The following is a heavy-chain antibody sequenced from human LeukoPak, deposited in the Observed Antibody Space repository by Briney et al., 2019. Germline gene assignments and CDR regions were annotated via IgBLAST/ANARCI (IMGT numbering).Heavy chain of an antibody. CDR1: RFTFSSYG. Sequence: GRSLRLSCAASRFTFSSYGMHWVRQAPGKGLEWVAVIWYDGSNKYYADSVKGRFTISRDNSKNTLYLQMNSLRAEDTAVYYCARERQLVLAYYYGMDVWGQGTTVTVSS. D-gene: IGHD6-13*01. CDR3: ARERQLVLAYYYGMDV. CDR2: IWYDGSNK. V-gene: IGHV3-33*01. J-gene: IGHJ6*02.